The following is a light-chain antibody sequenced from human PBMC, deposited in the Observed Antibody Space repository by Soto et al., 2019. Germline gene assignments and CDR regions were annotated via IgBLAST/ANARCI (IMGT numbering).Light chain of an antibody. J-gene: IGKJ1*01. CDR3: QQYDTSPT. CDR2: DVS. V-gene: IGKV3-20*01. Sequence: DIVLTQSPGTLSLSPGERATLSCTASHSLSSKSLVWYQQKSGQTPRVLIYDVSSRATGIPDRFSGSGSGTDFTLTISRLEPEDSAVYFCQQYDTSPTFGQGTKVEIK. CDR1: HSLSSKS.